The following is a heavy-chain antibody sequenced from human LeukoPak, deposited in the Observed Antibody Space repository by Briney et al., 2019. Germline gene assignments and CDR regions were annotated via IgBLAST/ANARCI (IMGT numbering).Heavy chain of an antibody. Sequence: GGSLRLSCAASGFTFSSYWMSWVRQAPGKGLEWVSAISGSGGSTYYADSVKGRFTISRDNSKNTLYLQMNSLRAEDTAVYHCTTDHGSASYPYYSAYCGQGTLVTASS. D-gene: IGHD1-26*01. CDR2: ISGSGGST. V-gene: IGHV3-23*01. J-gene: IGHJ4*01. CDR1: GFTFSSYW. CDR3: TTDHGSASYPYYSAY.